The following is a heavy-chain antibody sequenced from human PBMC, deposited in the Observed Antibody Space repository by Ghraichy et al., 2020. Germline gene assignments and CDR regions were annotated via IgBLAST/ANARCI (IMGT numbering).Heavy chain of an antibody. J-gene: IGHJ4*02. CDR1: GFTFTTYA. V-gene: IGHV3-23*01. D-gene: IGHD2-15*01. Sequence: GGSLRLSCAASGFTFTTYAMSWVRQAPGKGLEWVSAISGGGGSTYYADSVKGRFTISRDNSKNTLYLQMSSLRDEDTAVYYCATVVSWRHFDYWGQGTLVTVSS. CDR2: ISGGGGST. CDR3: ATVVSWRHFDY.